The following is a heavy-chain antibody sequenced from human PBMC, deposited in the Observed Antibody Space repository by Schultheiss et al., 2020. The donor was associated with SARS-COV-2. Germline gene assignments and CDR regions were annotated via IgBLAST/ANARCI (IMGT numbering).Heavy chain of an antibody. CDR1: GGSISSGGYS. CDR2: IYHSGST. V-gene: IGHV4-30-2*05. Sequence: SQTLSLTCAVSGGSISSGGYSWSWIRQPPGKGLEWIGYIYHSGSTYYNPSLKSRVTISVDTSKNQFSLKLSSVTAADTAVYYCARGTGGGMDVWGQGTTVTVAS. J-gene: IGHJ6*02. CDR3: ARGTGGGMDV. D-gene: IGHD3-16*01.